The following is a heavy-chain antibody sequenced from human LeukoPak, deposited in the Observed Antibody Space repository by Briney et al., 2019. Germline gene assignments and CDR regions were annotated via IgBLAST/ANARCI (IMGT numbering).Heavy chain of an antibody. CDR3: ARAYSYGYTRYYMDV. Sequence: ASVKVSCKASGYTFTGNYIHWVRQAPGQGLEWMGWINPNSGGTNYAQKFQGRVTMTRDTSISTAYMELSRLRSDDTAVYYCARAYSYGYTRYYMDVWGKGTTVTISS. V-gene: IGHV1-2*02. CDR1: GYTFTGNY. CDR2: INPNSGGT. D-gene: IGHD5-18*01. J-gene: IGHJ6*03.